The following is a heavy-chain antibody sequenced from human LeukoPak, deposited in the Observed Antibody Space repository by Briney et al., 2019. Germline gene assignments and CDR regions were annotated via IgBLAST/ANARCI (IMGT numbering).Heavy chain of an antibody. V-gene: IGHV3-74*01. D-gene: IGHD3-22*01. CDR2: INTDGSSA. CDR3: ARVFYYSDNSGDFP. CDR1: GFTFSRYW. Sequence: PGGSLRLSCAASGFTFSRYWMHWVRQAPGKGLLWVSRINTDGSSASYADSVKGRFTISRDNAKNTLYLQMNSLRGEDTAVYYCARVFYYSDNSGDFPWGQGTLVTVSS. J-gene: IGHJ5*02.